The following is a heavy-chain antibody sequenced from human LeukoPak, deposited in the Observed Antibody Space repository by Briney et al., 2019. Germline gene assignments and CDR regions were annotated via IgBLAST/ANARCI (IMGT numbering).Heavy chain of an antibody. Sequence: PSETLSLTCTVSRGSISGYYWTYIRQPAGKGLEWIGRIYTSESTNYSPSLKSRVTMSVDTSKNQFSLRLSSVTAADTAVYYCARESPASTSRLMDVWGKGTTVTVSS. CDR2: IYTSEST. V-gene: IGHV4-4*07. CDR3: ARESPASTSRLMDV. D-gene: IGHD2-2*01. J-gene: IGHJ6*03. CDR1: RGSISGYY.